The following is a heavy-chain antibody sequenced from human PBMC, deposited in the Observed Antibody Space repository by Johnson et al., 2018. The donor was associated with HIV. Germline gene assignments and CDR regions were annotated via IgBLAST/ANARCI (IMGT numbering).Heavy chain of an antibody. D-gene: IGHD2-21*02. CDR3: AKDDCTAILYFHDIFHI. CDR1: GFSFDDYG. J-gene: IGHJ3*02. Sequence: VQLVESGGGVVRPGGSLRLSCAASGFSFDDYGMNWVRQVPGKGLEWVSAIGTAGDTYYPGSVKGRFIASRDTDKNSIYLQVNTLTVGDTAVYFCAKDDCTAILYFHDIFHIWGQGTTVTLS. CDR2: IGTAGDT. V-gene: IGHV3-13*01.